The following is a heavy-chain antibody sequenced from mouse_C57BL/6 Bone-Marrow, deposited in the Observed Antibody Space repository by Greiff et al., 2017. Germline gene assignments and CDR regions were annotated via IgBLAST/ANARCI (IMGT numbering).Heavy chain of an antibody. J-gene: IGHJ2*01. V-gene: IGHV14-1*01. CDR1: VFNINDYY. CDR3: TSTSVLDY. D-gene: IGHD1-1*01. Sequence: VQLQQSGAELVRPGASVKLSCTASVFNINDYYMHWVKQRPEQGLEWIGRIDPEDGDTEYAPKFQGKATMTADTASNTAYLQLSSLTSEDTAVYYCTSTSVLDYWGQGTTLTVSS. CDR2: IDPEDGDT.